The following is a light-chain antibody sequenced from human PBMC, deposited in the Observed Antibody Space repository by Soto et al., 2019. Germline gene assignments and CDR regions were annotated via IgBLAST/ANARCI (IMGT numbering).Light chain of an antibody. CDR3: QQRGNWLHPWT. Sequence: PGNLSLSPGERVSLSCELSQSVTNSELAGDQQKPGQAARLPIHDSSIRAPGIPARFSGSWSGTDFTLPITGLELEDSAVSYYQQRGNWLHPWTFGQGTKVDIK. V-gene: IGKV3D-20*02. CDR1: QSVTNSE. CDR2: DSS. J-gene: IGKJ1*01.